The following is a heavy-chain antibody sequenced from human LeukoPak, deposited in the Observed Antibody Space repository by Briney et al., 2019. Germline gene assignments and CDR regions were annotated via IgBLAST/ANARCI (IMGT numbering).Heavy chain of an antibody. CDR3: ARDGLGSSYSNGWYAY. V-gene: IGHV4-61*02. J-gene: IGHJ4*02. Sequence: PSETLSLTCTVSGGSISSGSYYWSWIRQPAGKGLEWIGRIYTSGSTNYNPSLKSRVTISVDTSKNQFSLKLSSVTAADTAVYYCARDGLGSSYSNGWYAYWGQGTLVTVSS. CDR1: GGSISSGSYY. CDR2: IYTSGST. D-gene: IGHD6-19*01.